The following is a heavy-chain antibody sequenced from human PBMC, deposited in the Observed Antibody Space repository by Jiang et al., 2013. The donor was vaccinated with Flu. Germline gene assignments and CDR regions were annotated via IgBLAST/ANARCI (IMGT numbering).Heavy chain of an antibody. Sequence: GSGLVKPSETLSLTCTVSGGSISSYYWSWIRQPPGKGLEWIGYIYHSGSTDYNPSLKSRVTISVDTSKNQFSLKLSSVTAADTAVYYCARVPGPYCSSTSCYRVKYYYYYYMDVWAKGPRSPSP. D-gene: IGHD2-2*02. CDR1: GGSISSYY. J-gene: IGHJ6*03. CDR2: IYHSGST. V-gene: IGHV4-59*01. CDR3: ARVPGPYCSSTSCYRVKYYYYYYMDV.